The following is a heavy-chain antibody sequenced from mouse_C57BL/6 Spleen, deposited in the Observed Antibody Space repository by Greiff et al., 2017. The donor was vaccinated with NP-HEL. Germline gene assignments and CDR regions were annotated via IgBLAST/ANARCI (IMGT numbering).Heavy chain of an antibody. Sequence: EVNVVESGGGLVKPGGSLKLSCAASGFTFSDYGMHWVRQAPEKGLEWVAYISSGSSTIYYADTVKGRFTISRDNAKNTLFLQMTSLRSEDTAMYYCARKAVRNAMDCWGQGTSVTVSS. J-gene: IGHJ4*01. D-gene: IGHD1-1*01. V-gene: IGHV5-17*01. CDR3: ARKAVRNAMDC. CDR1: GFTFSDYG. CDR2: ISSGSSTI.